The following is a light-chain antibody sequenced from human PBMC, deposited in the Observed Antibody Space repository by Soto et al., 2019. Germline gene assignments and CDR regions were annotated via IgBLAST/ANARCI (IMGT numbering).Light chain of an antibody. CDR1: QSVSSN. CDR2: GAS. V-gene: IGKV3-15*01. CDR3: QQYHNWPPDRT. J-gene: IGKJ1*01. Sequence: EIVMTQSPATLSVSPGERATLSCRASQSVSSNLAWYQQKPGQAPRLLIYGASTSATGIPARFSGRGSGTEFTLTISSLQSEDFAIYFCQQYHNWPPDRTFGQGTKVEIK.